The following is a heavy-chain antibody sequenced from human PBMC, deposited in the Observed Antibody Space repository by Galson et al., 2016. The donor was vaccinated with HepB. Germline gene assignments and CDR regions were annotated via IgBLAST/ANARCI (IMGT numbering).Heavy chain of an antibody. CDR2: IYYSGTT. J-gene: IGHJ5*02. CDR3: ARPPRLELFSS. V-gene: IGHV4-61*01. CDR1: GGSVSSGSYY. D-gene: IGHD3-10*01. Sequence: ETLSLTCTVSGGSVSSGSYYWNWIRQPPGKGLEWIGYIYYSGTTNYNPSLKSRVTISVDTSKDQFSLKLRSVTAADTAVYYCARPPRLELFSSWGQGTLVTVSS.